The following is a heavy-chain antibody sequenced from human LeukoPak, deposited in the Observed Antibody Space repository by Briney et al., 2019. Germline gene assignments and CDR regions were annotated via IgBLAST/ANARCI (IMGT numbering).Heavy chain of an antibody. V-gene: IGHV3-21*01. D-gene: IGHD2-2*01. CDR1: GFTFSSYS. CDR2: ISSSSSSYI. Sequence: GGSLRLSCAASGFTFSSYSMNWVRQAPGKGLERVSSISSSSSSYIYYADSVKGRFTISRDNAKNSLYLQMNSLRAEDTAVYYCAREGVVVVPAAMWPDYYYYIDVWGKGTTVTVSS. J-gene: IGHJ6*03. CDR3: AREGVVVVPAAMWPDYYYYIDV.